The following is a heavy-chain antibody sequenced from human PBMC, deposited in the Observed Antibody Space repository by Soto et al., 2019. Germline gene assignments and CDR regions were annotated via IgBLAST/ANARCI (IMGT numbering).Heavy chain of an antibody. V-gene: IGHV1-3*05. Sequence: QVQLVQSGAEEKKPGASVKVSCKASGYTFTSYAMHWVRQAPGQRLEWMGWINAGNGNTKYSQKFQGRVTITRATAARTAYMELSSLRSEATAVYSCARSIVVVTALDYWRQGTLVTVSS. CDR2: INAGNGNT. CDR1: GYTFTSYA. D-gene: IGHD2-21*02. J-gene: IGHJ4*02. CDR3: ARSIVVVTALDY.